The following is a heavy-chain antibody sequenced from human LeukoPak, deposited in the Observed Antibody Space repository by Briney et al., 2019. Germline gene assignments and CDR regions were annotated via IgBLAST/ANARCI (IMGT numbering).Heavy chain of an antibody. V-gene: IGHV4-4*07. CDR3: ARDRGYDSYFDY. J-gene: IGHJ4*02. CDR1: GGSISNYY. Sequence: SETLSLTCTVSGGSISNYYWSWIRQPAGKGLEWIGRIYTSGSSNYNPSLKSRVTMPVDTSKNQCSLKLSSVTAADTAVYYCARDRGYDSYFDYWGPGTLVTVSS. D-gene: IGHD5-12*01. CDR2: IYTSGSS.